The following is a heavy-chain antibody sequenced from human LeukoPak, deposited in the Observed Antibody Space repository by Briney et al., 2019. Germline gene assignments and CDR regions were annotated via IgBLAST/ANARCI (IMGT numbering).Heavy chain of an antibody. CDR2: IRYDGSKK. CDR3: AKGSAYSSSWVLCVFDY. Sequence: SRGSLRLSCAPSGSTPSSYAMHWVRPPPDKGLEWVASIRYDGSKKYYADSVKGRFTISRANSKNTMYLKMNSLRAEDTAVYYCAKGSAYSSSWVLCVFDYWGQGTLVTVSS. V-gene: IGHV3-30*02. J-gene: IGHJ4*02. D-gene: IGHD6-13*01. CDR1: GSTPSSYA.